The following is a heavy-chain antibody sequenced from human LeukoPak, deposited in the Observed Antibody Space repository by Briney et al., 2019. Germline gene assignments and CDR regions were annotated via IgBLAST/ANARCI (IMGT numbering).Heavy chain of an antibody. D-gene: IGHD1-26*01. J-gene: IGHJ5*02. CDR3: ARDQTTRASGSYYSWFDP. CDR1: GGTFSSYA. V-gene: IGHV1-69*05. CDR2: IIPIFGTA. Sequence: SVKVSCKASGGTFSSYAISWVRQAPGQGLEWMGGIIPIFGTANYAQKFQGRVTITTDESTSTAYMELSSLRSEDTAVYYCARDQTTRASGSYYSWFDPWGQGTLVTVSS.